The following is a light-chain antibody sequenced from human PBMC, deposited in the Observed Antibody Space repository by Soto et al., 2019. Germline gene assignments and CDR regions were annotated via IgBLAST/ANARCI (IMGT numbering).Light chain of an antibody. J-gene: IGKJ2*01. CDR3: MQALQTPYT. CDR2: LGS. CDR1: QSLLHSNGYNY. Sequence: DIVMTQSPLSLPVTPGEPASISCRSSQSLLHSNGYNYLDWYLQKPGQSPQLLIYLGSNRASGVPDRFSGSGSGTDFKLKISRVEAEDVEVYYCMQALQTPYTFGQGTKLEIK. V-gene: IGKV2-28*01.